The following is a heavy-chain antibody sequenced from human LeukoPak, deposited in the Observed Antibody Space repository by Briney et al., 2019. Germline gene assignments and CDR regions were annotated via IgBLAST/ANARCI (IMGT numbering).Heavy chain of an antibody. CDR2: IYHSGST. CDR1: GGSLSSSSYY. V-gene: IGHV4-39*07. Sequence: PSETLSLTCTVSGGSLSSSSYYWGWLRQPPGKGLGWVGSIYHSGSTYYNPSLKSPVTISVDTSKNQFSLKLSSVTAADTAVYYGASDSSGWYLGGSFDYWGQGTLVTVSS. D-gene: IGHD6-19*01. CDR3: ASDSSGWYLGGSFDY. J-gene: IGHJ4*02.